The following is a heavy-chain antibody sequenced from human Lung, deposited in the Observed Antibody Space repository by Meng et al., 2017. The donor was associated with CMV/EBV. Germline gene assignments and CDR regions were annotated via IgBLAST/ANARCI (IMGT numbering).Heavy chain of an antibody. Sequence: GESLKIPCAASGFIFSDYGMSWVRQVPGKGLEWLSGISGSGGRTYYAESIKGRFTISRDNSKNTIYLQMDNLRAEDTAVYYCAKDRGDYSNFRSDPWGQGTLVTVSS. CDR1: GFIFSDYG. V-gene: IGHV3-23*01. CDR2: ISGSGGRT. J-gene: IGHJ5*02. CDR3: AKDRGDYSNFRSDP. D-gene: IGHD4-11*01.